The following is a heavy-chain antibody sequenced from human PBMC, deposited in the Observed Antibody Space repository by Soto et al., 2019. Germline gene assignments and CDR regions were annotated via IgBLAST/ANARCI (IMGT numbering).Heavy chain of an antibody. J-gene: IGHJ4*02. CDR1: GGSFSGYY. D-gene: IGHD6-13*01. CDR2: INHSGST. Sequence: QVQLQQWGAGLLKPSETLSLTCAVYGGSFSGYYWSWIRQPPGKGLEWIGEINHSGSTNYNPSLKSRVTISVDTTKNQFYLKLSSVTAADTAVYYCASFYSSPKYFDYWGQGTLVTVSS. V-gene: IGHV4-34*01. CDR3: ASFYSSPKYFDY.